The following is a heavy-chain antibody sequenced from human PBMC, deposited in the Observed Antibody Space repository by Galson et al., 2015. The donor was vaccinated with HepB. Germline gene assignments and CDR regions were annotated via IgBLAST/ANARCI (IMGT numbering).Heavy chain of an antibody. V-gene: IGHV1-69*13. CDR2: IIPIFGTA. Sequence: SVKVSCKASGGTFSSYAISWVRQAPGQGLEWMGGIIPIFGTANYAQKFQGRVTITADESTSTAYMELSSLRSEDTAVYYCARDRFVVVVAATPPLRTGFDPWGQGILVTVSS. CDR3: ARDRFVVVVAATPPLRTGFDP. CDR1: GGTFSSYA. J-gene: IGHJ5*02. D-gene: IGHD2-15*01.